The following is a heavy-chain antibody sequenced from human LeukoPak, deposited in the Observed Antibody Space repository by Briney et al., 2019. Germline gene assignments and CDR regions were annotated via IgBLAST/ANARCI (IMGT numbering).Heavy chain of an antibody. V-gene: IGHV3-11*01. CDR3: ARRRYNWNAIDY. CDR2: ISSSGNII. Sequence: GGSLRLSCAASGFTFSDSYMSWIRQAPGKGLEWVSYISSSGNIIYYADSVKGRFTISRDNAKNSLYLQMNSLRAEDTAVYYCARRRYNWNAIDYWGQGTLVTVSS. J-gene: IGHJ4*02. CDR1: GFTFSDSY. D-gene: IGHD1-20*01.